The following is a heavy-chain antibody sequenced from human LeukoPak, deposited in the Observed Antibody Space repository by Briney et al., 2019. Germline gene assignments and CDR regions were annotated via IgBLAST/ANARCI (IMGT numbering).Heavy chain of an antibody. CDR3: AKETYYDFWSGENNFDY. CDR2: ISGSGGST. CDR1: GFTFSSYG. D-gene: IGHD3-3*01. J-gene: IGHJ4*02. Sequence: PGGSLRLSCAASGFTFSSYGMHWVRQAPGKGLEWVSAISGSGGSTYYADSVKGRFTISRDNSKNTLYLQMNSLRAEDTAVYYCAKETYYDFWSGENNFDYWGQGTLVTVSS. V-gene: IGHV3-23*01.